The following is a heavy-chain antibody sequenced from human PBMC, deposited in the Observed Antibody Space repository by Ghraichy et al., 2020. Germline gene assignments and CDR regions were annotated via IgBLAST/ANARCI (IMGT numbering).Heavy chain of an antibody. Sequence: GESLNISCAASGFTFSSYAMSWVRQAPGKGLEWVSAISGSGGSTYYADSVKGRFTISRDNSKNTLYLQMNSLRAEDTAVYYCAKCHGGLGELSSYYYYGMDVWGQGTTVTVSS. D-gene: IGHD3-16*02. CDR2: ISGSGGST. CDR3: AKCHGGLGELSSYYYYGMDV. CDR1: GFTFSSYA. J-gene: IGHJ6*02. V-gene: IGHV3-23*01.